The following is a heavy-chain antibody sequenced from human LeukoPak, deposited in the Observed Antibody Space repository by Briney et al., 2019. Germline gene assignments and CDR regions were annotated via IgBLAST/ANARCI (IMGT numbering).Heavy chain of an antibody. Sequence: ASVKVSCRASGYTFTGYYMHWVRQAPGQGLEWMGWINPNSGGTNYARKFQGRVTMTRDTSISTAYMELSRLRSDDTAVYYCARGGPPTGTPDNWGQGTLVTVSS. V-gene: IGHV1-2*02. J-gene: IGHJ4*02. CDR2: INPNSGGT. CDR3: ARGGPPTGTPDN. CDR1: GYTFTGYY. D-gene: IGHD1-1*01.